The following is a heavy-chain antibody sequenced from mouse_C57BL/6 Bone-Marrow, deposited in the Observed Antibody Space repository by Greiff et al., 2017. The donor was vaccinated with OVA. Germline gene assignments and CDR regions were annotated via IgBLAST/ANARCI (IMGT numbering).Heavy chain of an antibody. CDR3: ARSDTTVVPYWYFDV. J-gene: IGHJ1*03. D-gene: IGHD1-1*01. Sequence: EVKLVESGAELVKPGASVKLSCTASGFNIKDYYMHWVKQRTEQGLEWIGRIDPEDGETKYAPKFQGKATITADTSSNTAYLQLSSLTSEDTAVYYCARSDTTVVPYWYFDVWGTGTTVTVSS. V-gene: IGHV14-2*01. CDR1: GFNIKDYY. CDR2: IDPEDGET.